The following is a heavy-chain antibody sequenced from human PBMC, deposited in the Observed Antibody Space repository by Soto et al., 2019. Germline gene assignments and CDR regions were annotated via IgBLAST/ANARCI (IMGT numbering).Heavy chain of an antibody. V-gene: IGHV4-38-2*01. Sequence: PXETQSLMCAVPGDSIISGSAWDWSRQPPGKGLEWIASSYHSGTTYYNPSLKSRVTISVDTSKNQFSLRLTSVTAADSAMYYCARTDSVGYYPHFGQGTLVTVS. J-gene: IGHJ1*01. CDR2: SYHSGTT. CDR1: GDSIISGSA. CDR3: ARTDSVGYYPH. D-gene: IGHD3-22*01.